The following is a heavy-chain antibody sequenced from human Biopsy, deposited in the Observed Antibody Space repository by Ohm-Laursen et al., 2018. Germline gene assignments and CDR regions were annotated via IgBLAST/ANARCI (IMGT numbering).Heavy chain of an antibody. CDR3: AKEETAYSSTSLDY. V-gene: IGHV3-30*18. CDR1: GFTFSSYG. Sequence: SLRLSCSASGFTFSSYGMHWVRQAPGKGLEWVAVISHDGSVKHYADSVKGRFTISRDNAKNTLFLQMNILRAEDTAVYYCAKEETAYSSTSLDYWGQGTLVTVSS. CDR2: ISHDGSVK. D-gene: IGHD6-13*01. J-gene: IGHJ4*02.